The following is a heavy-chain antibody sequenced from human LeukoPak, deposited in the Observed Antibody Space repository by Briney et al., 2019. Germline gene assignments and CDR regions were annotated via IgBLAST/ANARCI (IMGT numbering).Heavy chain of an antibody. CDR1: GFAFRSFW. J-gene: IGHJ4*02. CDR3: ASSRN. V-gene: IGHV3-7*02. CDR2: INQDGSEK. Sequence: GGSLRLSYAASGFAFRSFWMSWVRQAPGKGLEWVANINQDGSEKYYVDAVKGRFTISRDNAKNSLYLQMNSLKDEDTSVYYCASSRNWGQGTLVTVSS.